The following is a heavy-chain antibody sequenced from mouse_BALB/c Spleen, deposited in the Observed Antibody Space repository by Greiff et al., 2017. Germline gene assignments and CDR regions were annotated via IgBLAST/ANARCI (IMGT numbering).Heavy chain of an antibody. V-gene: IGHV2-2*01. D-gene: IGHD1-1*01. Sequence: VKLMESGPGLVQPSQSLSITCTVSGFSLTSYGVHWVRQSPGKGLEWLGVIWSGGSTDYNAAFISRLSISKDNSKSQVFLKMNSLQTDDTAMYYCARDPPGSRGAMDYWGEGTSVTVSS. CDR3: ARDPPGSRGAMDY. CDR1: GFSLTSYG. CDR2: IWSGGST. J-gene: IGHJ4*01.